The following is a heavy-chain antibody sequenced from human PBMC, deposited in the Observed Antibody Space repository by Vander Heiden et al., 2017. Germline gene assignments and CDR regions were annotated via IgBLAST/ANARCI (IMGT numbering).Heavy chain of an antibody. CDR3: GKGLEASGVTGRPLEY. J-gene: IGHJ4*02. Sequence: ELQLLESGGGLVQPGGSLSLSCAVPRITHSTYGMNVVRQAPGKGLGWVSIITSRGGSTVYADSVQGRFTISRDNSKNTLYLQMNSLRVEDTAVYYCGKGLEASGVTGRPLEYWGQGTLVTVSS. CDR1: RITHSTYG. V-gene: IGHV3-23*01. CDR2: ITSRGGST. D-gene: IGHD1-20*01.